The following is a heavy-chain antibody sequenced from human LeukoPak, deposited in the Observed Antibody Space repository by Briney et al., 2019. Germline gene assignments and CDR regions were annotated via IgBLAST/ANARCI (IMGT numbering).Heavy chain of an antibody. V-gene: IGHV4-59*07. CDR1: GDSNNGYH. D-gene: IGHD2-15*01. CDR2: VHYSGST. CDR3: ARGRGFPDL. Sequence: PSDTLSLICTLSGDSNNGYHYYCPRQPPGEGLEWIGYVHYSGSTNYNPSLKSRLTISIDKSKNQFSLKLSSVTAADTAVYLCARGRGFPDLWGRGTLVTVSS. J-gene: IGHJ2*01.